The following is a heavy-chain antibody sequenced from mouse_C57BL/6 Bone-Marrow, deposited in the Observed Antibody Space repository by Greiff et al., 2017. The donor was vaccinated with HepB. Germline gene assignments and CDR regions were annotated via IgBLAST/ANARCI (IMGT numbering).Heavy chain of an antibody. Sequence: QVQLQQSGAELVRPGTSVKVSCKASGYAFTNYLIEWVKQRPGQGLEWIGVINPGSGGTNYNEKFKGKATLTADKSSSTAYMQLSSLTSADSAVYFCARSATVVATPFDYWGQGTTLTVSS. D-gene: IGHD1-1*01. V-gene: IGHV1-54*01. CDR1: GYAFTNYL. CDR3: ARSATVVATPFDY. J-gene: IGHJ2*01. CDR2: INPGSGGT.